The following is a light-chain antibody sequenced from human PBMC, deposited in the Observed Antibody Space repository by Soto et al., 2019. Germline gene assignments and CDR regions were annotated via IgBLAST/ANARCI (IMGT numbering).Light chain of an antibody. J-gene: IGKJ1*01. CDR3: QQYNNWPPWT. CDR1: QTVSSIY. Sequence: EIVLTQSPGILSLSPGERATLSCRASQTVSSIYLAWYQQKPGQAPRLLIYGASSRATGIPARFSGSGSGKEFTLTISSLQSEDFAVYYCQQYNNWPPWTFGQGTKVDIK. CDR2: GAS. V-gene: IGKV3-15*01.